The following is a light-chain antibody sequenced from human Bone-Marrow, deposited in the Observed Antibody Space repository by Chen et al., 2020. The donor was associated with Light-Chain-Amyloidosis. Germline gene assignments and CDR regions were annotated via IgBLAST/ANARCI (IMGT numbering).Light chain of an antibody. J-gene: IGLJ2*01. CDR2: EGS. V-gene: IGLV2-23*03. CDR1: SSDVGSYNL. Sequence: QAALTQPASVCGSPGQPLTISCTGTSSDVGSYNLVSGYQQHPGKAPKLMIYEGSNRPSGVSNRFSGSESGNTASLTISGLQSEDEADYYCCSYAGSSTFEVFGGGTKLTVL. CDR3: CSYAGSSTFEV.